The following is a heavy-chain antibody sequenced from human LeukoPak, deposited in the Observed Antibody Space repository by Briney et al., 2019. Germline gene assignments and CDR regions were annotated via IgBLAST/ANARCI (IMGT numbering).Heavy chain of an antibody. Sequence: ASVKVSCTASGYTFTSYAMHWVRQAPGQRLEWMGWVNAGNGNTKYSQKFQGRVTITRDTSASTAYMELSSLRAEDTAVYYCAKDLAYEWELRYYYYYGMDVWGQGTTVTVSS. CDR1: GYTFTSYA. V-gene: IGHV1-3*01. J-gene: IGHJ6*02. CDR2: VNAGNGNT. D-gene: IGHD1-26*01. CDR3: AKDLAYEWELRYYYYYGMDV.